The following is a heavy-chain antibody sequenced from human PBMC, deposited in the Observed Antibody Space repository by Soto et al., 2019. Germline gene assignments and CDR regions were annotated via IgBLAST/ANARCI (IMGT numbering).Heavy chain of an antibody. CDR1: GFAFSSYW. J-gene: IGHJ4*02. V-gene: IGHV3-74*01. Sequence: GGSLRLSCAASGFAFSSYWMHWVRQAPGKGLVWVSRINSDGSSTSYADSVKGRFTISRDNAKNTLYLQMNSLRAEDTAVYYCARDIAVAGDFDYWGQGTLVTVSS. CDR3: ARDIAVAGDFDY. D-gene: IGHD6-19*01. CDR2: INSDGSST.